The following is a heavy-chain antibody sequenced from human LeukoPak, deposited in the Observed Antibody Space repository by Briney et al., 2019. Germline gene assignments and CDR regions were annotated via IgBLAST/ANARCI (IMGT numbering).Heavy chain of an antibody. CDR1: GFTFSYYS. J-gene: IGHJ6*03. V-gene: IGHV3-21*01. D-gene: IGHD6-13*01. CDR3: AKVDRGDYSSSPVPYYNYYMNV. Sequence: NPGGSLRLSCAASGFTFSYYSMNLVRQAPGRGLEWVPCISSSSSLIFYSDSVRGRFTISRDNAKNLLYLHMNSLRVEDTAVYYCAKVDRGDYSSSPVPYYNYYMNVWGKGTTVTVSS. CDR2: ISSSSSLI.